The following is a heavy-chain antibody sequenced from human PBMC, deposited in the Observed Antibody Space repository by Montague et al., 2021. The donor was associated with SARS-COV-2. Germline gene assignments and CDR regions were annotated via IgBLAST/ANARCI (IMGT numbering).Heavy chain of an antibody. CDR3: TRGTGPRSITLFGVIISGHGVDI. D-gene: IGHD3-3*01. Sequence: SQTLSLTCAVYGGSSSGYYWSWIRQPPGKGLEWIGEINHRGSTNYNPSLKSRVIISVDTSKNQFSLKLSSVTAADTAVYYCTRGTGPRSITLFGVIISGHGVDIWGQGTMVTVSS. CDR2: INHRGST. J-gene: IGHJ3*02. V-gene: IGHV4-34*01. CDR1: GGSSSGYY.